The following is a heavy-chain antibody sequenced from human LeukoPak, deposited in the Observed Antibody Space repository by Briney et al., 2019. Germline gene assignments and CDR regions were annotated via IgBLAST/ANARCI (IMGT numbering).Heavy chain of an antibody. Sequence: GASVKVSCKASGYTFTSYDINWVRQATGQGLEWMGWMNPNRGNTGYAQKFQGRVTMTRNTSISTAYMELSSLSSEDTAVYYCARVDSSTDAFDIWGQGTMVTVSS. CDR1: GYTFTSYD. D-gene: IGHD3-9*01. V-gene: IGHV1-8*01. J-gene: IGHJ3*02. CDR2: MNPNRGNT. CDR3: ARVDSSTDAFDI.